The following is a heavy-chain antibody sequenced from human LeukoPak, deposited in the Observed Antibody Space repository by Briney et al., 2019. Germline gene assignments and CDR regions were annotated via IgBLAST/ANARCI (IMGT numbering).Heavy chain of an antibody. D-gene: IGHD3-22*01. J-gene: IGHJ4*02. Sequence: GGSLRLSCAASGFTFSSYWMSWVRQAPGKGLEWVANIQQDGSEKYYVDSVKGRFTISRDNSKNTLYLQMNSLRAEDTAVYYCAKDDSSYDSSGYYPPLKWGQGTLVTVSS. CDR3: AKDDSSYDSSGYYPPLK. CDR2: IQQDGSEK. V-gene: IGHV3-7*03. CDR1: GFTFSSYW.